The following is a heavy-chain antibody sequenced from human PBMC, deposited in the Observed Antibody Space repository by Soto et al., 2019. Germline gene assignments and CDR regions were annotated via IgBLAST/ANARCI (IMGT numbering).Heavy chain of an antibody. D-gene: IGHD3-22*01. CDR1: GGSISSGGYS. J-gene: IGHJ6*02. Sequence: SEPLSLTCAVYGGSISSGGYSWSWIRQPPGKGLEWIGYIYHSGSTYYNPSLKSRVTISVDRSKNQFSLKLSSVTAADTAVYYCARAYYDSSGYPLYNYYYGMDVWGQGTTVTVSS. CDR3: ARAYYDSSGYPLYNYYYGMDV. CDR2: IYHSGST. V-gene: IGHV4-30-2*01.